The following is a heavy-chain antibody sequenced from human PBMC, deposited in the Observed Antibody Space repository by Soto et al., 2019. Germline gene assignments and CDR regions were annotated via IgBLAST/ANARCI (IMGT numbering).Heavy chain of an antibody. J-gene: IGHJ3*02. D-gene: IGHD5-12*01. Sequence: ASVKVSCKASGYTFTSYDINWVRQATGQGLEWMGWMNPNSGNTGYAQKFQGRVTMTRNTSISTAYMELSSLRSEDTAVYYCARDLAGYSGYDYDAVDIWGQGTMVTVSS. CDR2: MNPNSGNT. CDR3: ARDLAGYSGYDYDAVDI. V-gene: IGHV1-8*01. CDR1: GYTFTSYD.